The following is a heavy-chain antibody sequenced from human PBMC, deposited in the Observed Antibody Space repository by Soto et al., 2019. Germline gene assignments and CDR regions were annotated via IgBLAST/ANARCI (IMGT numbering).Heavy chain of an antibody. Sequence: GGSLRLSCTASGFTFGDYFMSWFRQAPGKGLEWVGFIRSKGHGGAADYAASVKGRFTISRDESKSIAYLQMNSLKTEDTAVYYCTRDNSGYSGYDPKYSYYMDVWGKGTTVTVSS. CDR1: GFTFGDYF. CDR2: IRSKGHGGAA. D-gene: IGHD5-12*01. J-gene: IGHJ6*03. CDR3: TRDNSGYSGYDPKYSYYMDV. V-gene: IGHV3-49*03.